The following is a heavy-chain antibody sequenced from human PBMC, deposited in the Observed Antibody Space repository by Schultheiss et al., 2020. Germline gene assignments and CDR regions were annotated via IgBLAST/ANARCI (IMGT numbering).Heavy chain of an antibody. CDR3: ARGYLTANWFDP. V-gene: IGHV3-33*08. J-gene: IGHJ5*02. D-gene: IGHD1-26*01. CDR1: GFTFSSYG. CDR2: IWYDGSNK. Sequence: GGSLRLSCAASGFTFSSYGMHWVRQAPGKGLEWVAVIWYDGSNKYYADSVKGRFTISRDNSKNTLYLQMNSLRAEDTAVYYCARGYLTANWFDPWGQGTLVTSPQ.